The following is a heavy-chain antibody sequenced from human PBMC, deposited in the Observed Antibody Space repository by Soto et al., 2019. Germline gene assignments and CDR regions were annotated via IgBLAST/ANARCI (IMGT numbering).Heavy chain of an antibody. D-gene: IGHD2-15*01. CDR3: VKQAHGLDGVAFDY. Sequence: GGSLRLSCSASGFIFSESTIYWVRQVPGKGLEAISAVSTSGRSTYYADSVKDRFTISRDNSKNTLFLQMGSLRPEDTAIYYCVKQAHGLDGVAFDYWGQGTQVTVAS. J-gene: IGHJ4*02. CDR2: VSTSGRST. CDR1: GFIFSEST. V-gene: IGHV3-64D*06.